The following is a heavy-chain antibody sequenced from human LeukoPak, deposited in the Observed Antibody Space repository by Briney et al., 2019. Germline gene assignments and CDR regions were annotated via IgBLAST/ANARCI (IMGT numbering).Heavy chain of an antibody. CDR1: GFTFDDYA. V-gene: IGHV3-43*02. CDR3: AKDKALGYCSAGSCLYLDY. CDR2: ISGDGGNT. J-gene: IGHJ4*02. D-gene: IGHD2-15*01. Sequence: GGSLRLSCAASGFTFDDYAIHWVRQAPGKGLEWVSLISGDGGNTYYADSVKGRFTLSRDNSKNSLYLQMNSLRSGDTAFYYCAKDKALGYCSAGSCLYLDYWGQGTLVTVSS.